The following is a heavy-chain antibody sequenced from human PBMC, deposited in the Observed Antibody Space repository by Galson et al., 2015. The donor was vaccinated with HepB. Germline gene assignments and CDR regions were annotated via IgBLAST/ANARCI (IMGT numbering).Heavy chain of an antibody. Sequence: SLRLSCAASGFSFSSYGMHWVRQAPGTGLEWVAAVSYDGINKYYSDSLKGRFTISSDNSKNTLYLQMNSPRVEDTAVYYCARGRNYYDSTGSYDHWSQGTLVTVSS. D-gene: IGHD3-22*01. CDR1: GFSFSSYG. CDR2: VSYDGINK. V-gene: IGHV3-30*03. J-gene: IGHJ4*02. CDR3: ARGRNYYDSTGSYDH.